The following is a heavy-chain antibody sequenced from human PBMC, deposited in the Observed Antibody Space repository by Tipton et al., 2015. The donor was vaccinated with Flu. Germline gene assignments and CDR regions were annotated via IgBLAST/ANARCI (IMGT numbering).Heavy chain of an antibody. CDR2: IYPGDSDT. D-gene: IGHD3-22*01. Sequence: QSGAEVKKPGESLKISCKGSGYSFTSYWIGWVRQMPGKGLEWMGIIYPGDSDTRYSPSFQGQVTISADKSISTAYLQWSSLKASDTAMYYCVRTQRIYYYDSSGHTDYWGQGTLVTVSS. J-gene: IGHJ4*02. CDR1: GYSFTSYW. CDR3: VRTQRIYYYDSSGHTDY. V-gene: IGHV5-51*01.